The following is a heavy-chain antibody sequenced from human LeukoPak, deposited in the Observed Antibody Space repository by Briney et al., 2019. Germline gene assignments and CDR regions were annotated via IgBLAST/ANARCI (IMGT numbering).Heavy chain of an antibody. D-gene: IGHD3-16*02. V-gene: IGHV4-38-2*01. Sequence: PSETLSLTXAVSGYSISSGYYWGWIRQPPGKGLEWIGSIYRSGSIYYNPSLKSRVTISVDTSKNQFSLKLSSVTAADTAVYYCARHRYYMITFGGVIGYYFDYWGQGTLVTVSS. CDR3: ARHRYYMITFGGVIGYYFDY. CDR2: IYRSGSI. CDR1: GYSISSGYY. J-gene: IGHJ4*02.